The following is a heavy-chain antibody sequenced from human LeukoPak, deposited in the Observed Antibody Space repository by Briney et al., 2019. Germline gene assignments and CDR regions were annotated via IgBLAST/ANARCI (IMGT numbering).Heavy chain of an antibody. Sequence: ASVKVSCKVSGYTLTELSMHWVRQAPGKGLEWMGGFDPEDGETIYAQKFQGRVTMTGDTSTDTAYMELSSLRSEDTAVYYCATGIYDILTGYQPYYFDYWGQGTLVTVSS. CDR3: ATGIYDILTGYQPYYFDY. V-gene: IGHV1-24*01. CDR1: GYTLTELS. J-gene: IGHJ4*02. CDR2: FDPEDGET. D-gene: IGHD3-9*01.